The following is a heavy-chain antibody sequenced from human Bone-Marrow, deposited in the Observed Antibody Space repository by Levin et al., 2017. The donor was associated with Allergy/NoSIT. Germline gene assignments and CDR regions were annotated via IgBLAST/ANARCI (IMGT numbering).Heavy chain of an antibody. CDR3: ARDSFSSSVENLFDP. CDR1: GGSISNYH. V-gene: IGHV4-4*07. D-gene: IGHD6-19*01. J-gene: IGHJ5*02. Sequence: PSETLSLTCSVSGGSISNYHWSWFRQPAGKGLEWIGRIEGSGSTRYNPSLQSRVTISVDFSTNHIFLTLTSVTAADTAVYYCARDSFSSSVENLFDPWGRGTLVTVSS. CDR2: IEGSGST.